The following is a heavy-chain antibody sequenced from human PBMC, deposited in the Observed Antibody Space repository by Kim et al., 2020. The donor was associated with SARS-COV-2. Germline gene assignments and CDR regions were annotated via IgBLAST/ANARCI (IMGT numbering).Heavy chain of an antibody. J-gene: IGHJ4*02. CDR3: ARRGGTGQARFDY. D-gene: IGHD3-10*01. Sequence: SETLSLTCAVSGYSISSDNWWGWIRQPPGKGLEWIGYIYYSGGTFYNSFLKSRATMLLATYKNQFSMMLTSVTAVDTALYYCARRGGTGQARFDYRGQGALVTVSS. CDR1: GYSISSDNW. V-gene: IGHV4-28*01. CDR2: IYYSGGT.